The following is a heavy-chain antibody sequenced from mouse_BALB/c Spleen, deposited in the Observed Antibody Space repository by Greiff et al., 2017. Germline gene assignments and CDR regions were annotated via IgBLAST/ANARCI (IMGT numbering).Heavy chain of an antibody. CDR2: ISSGGSYP. CDR3: ARDGYFDY. V-gene: IGHV5-9-3*01. CDR1: GFTFSSYA. Sequence: EVQRVESGGGLVKPGGSLKLSCAASGFTFSSYAMSWVRQTPEKRLEWVATISSGGSYPYYPDSVKGRFTISRDNAKNTLYLQRSSLRSEDTAMYDCARDGYFDYWGQGTTLTVSA. J-gene: IGHJ2*01. D-gene: IGHD2-3*01.